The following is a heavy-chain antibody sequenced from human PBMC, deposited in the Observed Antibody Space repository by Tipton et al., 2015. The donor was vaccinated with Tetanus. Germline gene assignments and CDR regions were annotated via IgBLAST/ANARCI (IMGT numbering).Heavy chain of an antibody. Sequence: SLRLSCAASGFTFDDYAMHWVRQAPGKGLEWVSGISWNSGSIGYADSVKGRFTISRDNAKNSLYLQMNSLRDEDTAVYYCARDGRYGDYVGYFDYWGQGTLVTVSS. CDR2: ISWNSGSI. CDR3: ARDGRYGDYVGYFDY. J-gene: IGHJ4*02. D-gene: IGHD4-17*01. CDR1: GFTFDDYA. V-gene: IGHV3-9*01.